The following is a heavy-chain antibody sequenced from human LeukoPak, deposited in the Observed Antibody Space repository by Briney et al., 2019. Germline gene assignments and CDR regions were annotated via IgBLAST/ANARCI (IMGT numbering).Heavy chain of an antibody. CDR1: GFTFSTYS. D-gene: IGHD3-22*01. J-gene: IGHJ6*03. V-gene: IGHV3-48*02. Sequence: GGSLRLSCAASGFTFSTYSMTWVRQAPGKGLEWVSSIGSSSSSIYYADSVRGRFTISRDNAKNSLYLQMNSLRDEDTAVYYCARVFPLSGYWYYMDVWGKGTTVTVSS. CDR2: IGSSSSSI. CDR3: ARVFPLSGYWYYMDV.